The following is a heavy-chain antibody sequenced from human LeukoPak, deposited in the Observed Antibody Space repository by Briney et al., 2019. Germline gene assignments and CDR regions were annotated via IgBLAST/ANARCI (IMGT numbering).Heavy chain of an antibody. CDR3: ARGITMIDY. Sequence: PSETLSLTCAVSDYSISSAYYWGWIRQPPGKGLEWIGSIYHSGGTYYSPSLESRVTISIGTSKNQFSLKLSSVTAADTAVYYCARGITMIDYWGQGTLVTVSS. CDR1: DYSISSAYY. V-gene: IGHV4-38-2*01. J-gene: IGHJ4*02. D-gene: IGHD3-22*01. CDR2: IYHSGGT.